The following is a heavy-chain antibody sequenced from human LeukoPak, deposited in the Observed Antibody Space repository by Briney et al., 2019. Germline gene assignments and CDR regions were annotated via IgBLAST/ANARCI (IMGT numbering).Heavy chain of an antibody. Sequence: ASLKVSCKASGYTFTSYDINWVRQATGQGLEWMGWMNPNSGNTGYAQKFQGRVTMTRNTSISTAYMELSSLRSEDTAVYYCARGRGTTEKGDWFDPWGQGTLVTVSS. D-gene: IGHD4-11*01. CDR1: GYTFTSYD. CDR3: ARGRGTTEKGDWFDP. V-gene: IGHV1-8*01. J-gene: IGHJ5*02. CDR2: MNPNSGNT.